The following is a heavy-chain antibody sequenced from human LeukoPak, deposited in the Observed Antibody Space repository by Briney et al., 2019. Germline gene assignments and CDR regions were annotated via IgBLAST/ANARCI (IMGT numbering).Heavy chain of an antibody. D-gene: IGHD3-10*01. CDR3: ASDPGISGVYFDY. V-gene: IGHV4-34*01. CDR1: GGSFSGYY. CDR2: INHSGST. Sequence: PSETLSLTCAVYGGSFSGYYWSWIRQPPGKGLEWIGEINHSGSTNYNPPLKSRVTISVDTSKNQFSLKLSSVTAADTAVYYCASDPGISGVYFDYWGQGTLVTVSS. J-gene: IGHJ4*02.